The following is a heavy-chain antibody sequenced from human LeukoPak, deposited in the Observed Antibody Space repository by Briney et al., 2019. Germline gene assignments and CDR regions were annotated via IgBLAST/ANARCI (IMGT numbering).Heavy chain of an antibody. D-gene: IGHD3-3*01. Sequence: GASVKVSCKASGYTFTSYDINWVRQAPGQGLEWMGWINPNSGGTNYAQKFQGRVTMTRDTSISTAYMELSRLRSDDTAVYYCARRLRYYDFWSGPFDYWGQGTLVTVSS. J-gene: IGHJ4*02. CDR1: GYTFTSYD. V-gene: IGHV1-2*02. CDR2: INPNSGGT. CDR3: ARRLRYYDFWSGPFDY.